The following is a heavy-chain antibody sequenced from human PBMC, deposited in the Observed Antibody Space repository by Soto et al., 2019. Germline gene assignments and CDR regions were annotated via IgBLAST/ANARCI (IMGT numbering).Heavy chain of an antibody. J-gene: IGHJ4*02. CDR2: IYYSGST. V-gene: IGHV4-31*03. D-gene: IGHD3-3*01. CDR1: GGSISSGGYY. CDR3: ARVRAHQLDFWGGYYAAVFDY. Sequence: SETLSLTCTVSGGSISSGGYYWSWIRQHPGKGLEWIGYIYYSGSTYYNPSLKSRVTISVDTSKNQFSLKLSSVTAADTAVYYCARVRAHQLDFWGGYYAAVFDYWGQGTLVTVSS.